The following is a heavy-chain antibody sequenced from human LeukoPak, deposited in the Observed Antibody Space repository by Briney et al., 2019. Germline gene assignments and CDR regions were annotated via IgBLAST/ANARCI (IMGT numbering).Heavy chain of an antibody. D-gene: IGHD3-10*01. J-gene: IGHJ4*02. CDR3: VRGGGNLMT. Sequence: GGSLRLSCATSGFTFSSHWMSCVRQAPGKAPEWAANINQDGSGSNYADSVKGRFTISRDNAKDSLYLQMNSLRAEDTAVYYCVRGGGNLMTWGQGTLVTVS. CDR2: INQDGSGS. CDR1: GFTFSSHW. V-gene: IGHV3-7*04.